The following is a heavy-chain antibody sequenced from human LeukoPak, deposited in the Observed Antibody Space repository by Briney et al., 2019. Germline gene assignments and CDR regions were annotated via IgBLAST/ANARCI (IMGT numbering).Heavy chain of an antibody. V-gene: IGHV3-21*01. D-gene: IGHD3-10*01. J-gene: IGHJ4*02. CDR3: ARETMVRGIILTRPLDY. CDR2: INSDSTYI. CDR1: GFSFNTYS. Sequence: PGGSLRLSCAASGFSFNTYSMNWVRQAPGKGLEWVSSINSDSTYIYYADSVKGRFTVSRDNAKNSLYLQMNSLRAEDTAVYYCARETMVRGIILTRPLDYWGQGTLVTVSS.